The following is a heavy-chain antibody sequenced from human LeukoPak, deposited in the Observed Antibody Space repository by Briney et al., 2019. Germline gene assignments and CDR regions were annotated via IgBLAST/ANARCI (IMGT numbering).Heavy chain of an antibody. D-gene: IGHD3-22*01. Sequence: GGSLRLSCAASGFTFSSYSMNWVRQAPGKGLEWVSYISSSSSTIYYADSVKGRFTISRDNSKNSLYLQMNSLRAEDTALYYCAKDYDYYDSSGPFDYWGQGTLVTVSS. V-gene: IGHV3-48*04. CDR3: AKDYDYYDSSGPFDY. CDR2: ISSSSSTI. CDR1: GFTFSSYS. J-gene: IGHJ4*02.